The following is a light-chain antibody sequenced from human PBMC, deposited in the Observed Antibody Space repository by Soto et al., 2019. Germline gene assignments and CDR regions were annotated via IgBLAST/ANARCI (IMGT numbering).Light chain of an antibody. CDR3: QQYDTRPPT. CDR2: DSA. J-gene: IGKJ5*01. CDR1: QDITNY. Sequence: DIHMTQSPSSLSASVGDRVTIICQASQDITNYLNWYQQKPGKAPKLLIHDSANFETGVPSRLSGSGSGTYFSFTFSSLQPEDIATYYCQQYDTRPPTFGQGKRLEIK. V-gene: IGKV1-33*01.